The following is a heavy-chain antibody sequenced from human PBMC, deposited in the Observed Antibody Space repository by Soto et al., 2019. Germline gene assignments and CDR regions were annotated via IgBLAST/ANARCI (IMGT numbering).Heavy chain of an antibody. D-gene: IGHD2-21*02. CDR1: GGTFSSYA. CDR2: IIPIFGTA. J-gene: IGHJ6*02. Sequence: GASVKVSCKASGGTFSSYAISWVRQAPGQGLEWMGGIIPIFGTANYAQKFQGRVTITADESTSTAYMELSSLRSEDTAVYYCARDFVRHIVVVTAPDYYYYGMDVWGQGTTVTVSS. V-gene: IGHV1-69*13. CDR3: ARDFVRHIVVVTAPDYYYYGMDV.